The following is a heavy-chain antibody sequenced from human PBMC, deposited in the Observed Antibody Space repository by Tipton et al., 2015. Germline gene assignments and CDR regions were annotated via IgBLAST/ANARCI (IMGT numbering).Heavy chain of an antibody. Sequence: GLVKPSETLSLTCAVSAYSISSDYYWGWIRQPPGEGLEWIGSISHSGNTYYNPSLKSRVTMSRDTSKNQFSLKLTSVTAADTAVYYCARSRYTVTPDSWGQGTLVTVSS. CDR3: ARSRYTVTPDS. CDR2: ISHSGNT. J-gene: IGHJ4*02. CDR1: AYSISSDYY. D-gene: IGHD4-17*01. V-gene: IGHV4-38-2*01.